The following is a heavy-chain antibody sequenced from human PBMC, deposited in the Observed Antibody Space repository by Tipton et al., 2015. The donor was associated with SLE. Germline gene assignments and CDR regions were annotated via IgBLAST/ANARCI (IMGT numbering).Heavy chain of an antibody. CDR3: ARVVIAAALDYYGMDV. D-gene: IGHD6-13*01. J-gene: IGHJ6*02. CDR1: GGSFSGYY. V-gene: IGHV4-34*01. Sequence: TLSLTCAVYGGSFSGYYWSWIRQPPGKGLEWIGEINHSGSTNYNPSLKSRVTISVDTSKNQFSLKLSSVTAADTAVYYCARVVIAAALDYYGMDVWGQGTTVTVSS. CDR2: INHSGST.